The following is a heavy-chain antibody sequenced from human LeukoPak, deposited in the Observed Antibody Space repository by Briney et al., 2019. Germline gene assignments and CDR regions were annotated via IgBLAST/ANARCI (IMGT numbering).Heavy chain of an antibody. CDR1: GFTFSSYS. Sequence: GGSLRLSCAASGFTFSSYSMNWDRQAPGKGLEWVSSISSSSSYIYYADSVKGRFTISRDNAKNSLYLQMNSLRAEDTAVYYCARGIAAAGSAFDYWGQGTLVTVSS. V-gene: IGHV3-21*01. CDR3: ARGIAAAGSAFDY. CDR2: ISSSSSYI. J-gene: IGHJ4*02. D-gene: IGHD6-13*01.